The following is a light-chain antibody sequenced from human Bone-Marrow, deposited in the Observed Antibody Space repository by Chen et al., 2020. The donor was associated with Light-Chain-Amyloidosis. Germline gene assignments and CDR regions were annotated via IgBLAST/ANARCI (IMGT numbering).Light chain of an antibody. CDR1: DLPTKY. CDR3: QSADSSGTYEVI. CDR2: RDT. J-gene: IGLJ2*01. Sequence: SYNLKQPPPVFVSPAQAARITCTGDDLPTKYAYWYQQKPGQAPVLVIHRDTERPSGISERFSGSSSGTTATLTISGVQAEDEADYHCQSADSSGTYEVIFGGGTKLTVL. V-gene: IGLV3-25*03.